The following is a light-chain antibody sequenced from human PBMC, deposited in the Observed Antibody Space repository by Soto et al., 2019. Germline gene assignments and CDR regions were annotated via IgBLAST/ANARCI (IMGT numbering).Light chain of an antibody. Sequence: QSVLTQAASVSGSPGQSITISCTGTSSDVGSYNLVSWYQQHPGKAPKVMIYEVSKRPSGVSNRFSGSKSGNTASLTISGLQAEDEADYYCCSYAGSSTPLIFGTGT. CDR1: SSDVGSYNL. J-gene: IGLJ1*01. V-gene: IGLV2-23*02. CDR3: CSYAGSSTPLI. CDR2: EVS.